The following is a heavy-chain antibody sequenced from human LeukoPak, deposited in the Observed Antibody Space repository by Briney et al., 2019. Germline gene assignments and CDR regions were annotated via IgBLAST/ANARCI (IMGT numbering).Heavy chain of an antibody. V-gene: IGHV4-30-4*08. D-gene: IGHD4-23*01. CDR2: IYYSGST. CDR1: GGSISSGDYY. CDR3: ARGGGYGGNSADY. J-gene: IGHJ4*02. Sequence: SETLSLTCTVSGGSISSGDYYWSWIRQPPGKGLEWIGYIYYSGSTYYNPSLKSRVTISVDTSKNQFSLKLSSMTAADTAVYYCARGGGYGGNSADYWGQGTLVTVSS.